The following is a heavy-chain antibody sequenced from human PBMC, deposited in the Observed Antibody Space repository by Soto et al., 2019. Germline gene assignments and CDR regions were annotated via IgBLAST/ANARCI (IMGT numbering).Heavy chain of an antibody. Sequence: GASVKVSCKASGGTFSSYAISWVRQAPGQGLEWMGGIIPIFGTANYAQKFQGRVTITADESTSTAYMELSSLRSEDTAMYYCTRDPGYDGHDWRFESWGQGTLVTVSS. J-gene: IGHJ4*02. CDR2: IIPIFGTA. CDR1: GGTFSSYA. CDR3: TRDPGYDGHDWRFES. D-gene: IGHD1-1*01. V-gene: IGHV1-69*13.